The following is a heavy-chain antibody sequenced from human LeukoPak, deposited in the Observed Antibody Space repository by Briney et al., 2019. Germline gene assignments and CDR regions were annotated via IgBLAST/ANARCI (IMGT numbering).Heavy chain of an antibody. CDR2: IRAKASGGTP. J-gene: IGHJ4*02. Sequence: GGSLRLSCRTSGFTFTEWGMSWVRQAPETGLEWVGFIRAKASGGTPDYAASVKGRFTISRDDSRSIAYLQMNNLKSEDTGIYYCTADQIYWGQGTLVTVSS. V-gene: IGHV3-49*04. CDR3: TADQIY. CDR1: GFTFTEWG. D-gene: IGHD3-3*01.